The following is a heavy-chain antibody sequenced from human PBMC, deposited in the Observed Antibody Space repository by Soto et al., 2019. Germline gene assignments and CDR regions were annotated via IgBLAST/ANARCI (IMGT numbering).Heavy chain of an antibody. D-gene: IGHD3-22*01. V-gene: IGHV3-30*03. CDR3: ARDSAPSYYDSSGYATHYFDY. Sequence: GGSLILSCAASGFTSSSYGMHWVRQAPGKGLEWAAVISYDGSNKFYADSVEGRFTISRDNSKNILYLQMDSLRAEDTAVYYCARDSAPSYYDSSGYATHYFDYWGQGALVTVS. J-gene: IGHJ4*02. CDR2: ISYDGSNK. CDR1: GFTSSSYG.